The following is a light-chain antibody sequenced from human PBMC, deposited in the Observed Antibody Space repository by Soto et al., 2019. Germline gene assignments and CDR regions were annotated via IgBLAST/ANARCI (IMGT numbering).Light chain of an antibody. V-gene: IGKV3-20*01. CDR3: QHYGTSTRT. CDR2: GAS. J-gene: IGKJ1*01. CDR1: QSISSGY. Sequence: EVVLTQSPGTLSLSPGDTATLSCRATQSISSGYLAWYQQKPGQAPRLLIYGASSRATGIPDRFSGIGSGADFTLTITGLEPEDLAVYYCQHYGTSTRTFGQGTKVDIK.